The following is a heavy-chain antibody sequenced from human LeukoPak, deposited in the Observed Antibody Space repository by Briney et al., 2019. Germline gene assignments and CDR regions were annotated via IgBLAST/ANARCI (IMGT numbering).Heavy chain of an antibody. Sequence: QAGGSLRLSCAASGFTFSSYAMTWVRQAPGKGLEWVSSISAGVGSTYYADSVKGRFTISRDDSKNMLYLQMNSLRAEDTAVYYCARVNGHSGYDRRGFFDLWGRGTLVSVSS. D-gene: IGHD5-12*01. CDR2: ISAGVGST. CDR1: GFTFSSYA. J-gene: IGHJ2*01. V-gene: IGHV3-23*01. CDR3: ARVNGHSGYDRRGFFDL.